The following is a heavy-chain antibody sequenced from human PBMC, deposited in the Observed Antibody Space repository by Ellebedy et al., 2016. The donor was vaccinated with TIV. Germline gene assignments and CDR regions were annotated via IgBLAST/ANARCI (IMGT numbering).Heavy chain of an antibody. Sequence: PAGSLRLSCAASGFNFRSYWMTWVRQAPGKGLEWVAKIRQEGDEIYYVESVKGRFTISRDNAKNSLFLQRNSLRVEDTAVYYCARRASYGDYAVQVNPWFDPWGQGTLVTVSS. CDR1: GFNFRSYW. CDR3: ARRASYGDYAVQVNPWFDP. V-gene: IGHV3-7*01. J-gene: IGHJ5*02. D-gene: IGHD4-17*01. CDR2: IRQEGDEI.